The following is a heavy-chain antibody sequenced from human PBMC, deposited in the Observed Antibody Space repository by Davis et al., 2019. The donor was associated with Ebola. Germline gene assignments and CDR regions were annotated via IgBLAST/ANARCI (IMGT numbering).Heavy chain of an antibody. CDR1: GFTFSDSP. J-gene: IGHJ3*01. CDR2: VRERAKGYVT. V-gene: IGHV3-73*01. CDR3: ARDHRAGDFVLPRDSYDL. D-gene: IGHD7-27*01. Sequence: GGSLRLSCAASGFTFSDSPIHWVRQAPGKGLEWVGRVRERAKGYVTGYAASVRGRFIVSRDNSKTTLYLQMNSLRNDDTAVYFCARDHRAGDFVLPRDSYDLWGQGTMVTVSS.